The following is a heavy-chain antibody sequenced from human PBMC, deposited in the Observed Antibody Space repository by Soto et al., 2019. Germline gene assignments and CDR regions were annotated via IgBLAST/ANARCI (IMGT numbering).Heavy chain of an antibody. J-gene: IGHJ5*02. CDR3: ATVATHSYNWVDP. CDR1: GFTFSTYW. D-gene: IGHD3-3*02. Sequence: SGGALRLSCAASGFTFSTYWMHRVRPTPGKGLTWVSRINADGTTTTYADSVKGRFTISRDNAKNTLYLQMNSLRAEDTAVYFCATVATHSYNWVDPWGQGTLVTVSS. CDR2: INADGTTT. V-gene: IGHV3-74*01.